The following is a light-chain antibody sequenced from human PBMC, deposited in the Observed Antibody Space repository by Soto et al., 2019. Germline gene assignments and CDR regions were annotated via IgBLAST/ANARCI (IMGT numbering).Light chain of an antibody. Sequence: EIVMTQSPATLSVSPGERATLSCRASQSVSSNLAWYQQKPGRAPRLLIYGASTRATGIPARFSGSGSGTEFTLTIGSLQSEDFAVYYCQQYNNWPPRTFGQGTKVEIK. J-gene: IGKJ1*01. CDR1: QSVSSN. CDR3: QQYNNWPPRT. CDR2: GAS. V-gene: IGKV3-15*01.